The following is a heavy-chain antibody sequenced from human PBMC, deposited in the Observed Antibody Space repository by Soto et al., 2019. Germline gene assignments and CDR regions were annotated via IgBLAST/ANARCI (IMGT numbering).Heavy chain of an antibody. Sequence: ASVKVSCKASGYTFTSYGISWVRQAPGQGLEWMGWISAYNGNTNYAQKLQGRVTMTTDTSTSTAYMELRSLRSDDTAVYYCAREVRDYSNYATSHLDIWGQGTMVTVSS. J-gene: IGHJ3*02. V-gene: IGHV1-18*01. CDR2: ISAYNGNT. D-gene: IGHD4-4*01. CDR3: AREVRDYSNYATSHLDI. CDR1: GYTFTSYG.